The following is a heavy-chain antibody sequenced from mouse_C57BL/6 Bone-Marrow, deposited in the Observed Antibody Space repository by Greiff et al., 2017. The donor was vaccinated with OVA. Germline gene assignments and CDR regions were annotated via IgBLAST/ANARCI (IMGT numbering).Heavy chain of an antibody. CDR1: GYAFSSSW. CDR2: IYPGDGDT. D-gene: IGHD2-4*01. V-gene: IGHV1-82*01. J-gene: IGHJ1*03. Sequence: QVQLQQSGPELVKPGASVKISCKASGYAFSSSWMNWVKQRPGKGLEWIGRIYPGDGDTNYNGKFKGKATLTADKSSSTAYMPLSSLTSEDSAVYFCARRGVYYDYLWYFDVWGTGTTVTVSS. CDR3: ARRGVYYDYLWYFDV.